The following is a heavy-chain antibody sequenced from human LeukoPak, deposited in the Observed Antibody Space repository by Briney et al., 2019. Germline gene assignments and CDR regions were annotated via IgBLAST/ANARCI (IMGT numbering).Heavy chain of an antibody. Sequence: GGSLRLSCAASGFTFSSYSMNWVRQAPGKGLEWVSSTSSSSSYIYCADSVKGRFTISRDNAKNSLYLQMNSLRAEDTAVYYCARVTTQYITTDAFDIWGQGTMVTVSS. CDR1: GFTFSSYS. V-gene: IGHV3-21*01. CDR3: ARVTTQYITTDAFDI. J-gene: IGHJ3*02. D-gene: IGHD4-11*01. CDR2: TSSSSSYI.